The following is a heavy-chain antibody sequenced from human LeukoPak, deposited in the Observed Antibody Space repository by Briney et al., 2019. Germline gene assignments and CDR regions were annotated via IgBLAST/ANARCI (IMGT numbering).Heavy chain of an antibody. CDR2: IYYSGST. CDR1: GVSISSYY. J-gene: IGHJ5*02. D-gene: IGHD3-10*01. CDR3: ARTVRGSYRNEGWFDH. Sequence: SETLSLRSTVSGVSISSYYWSWIRQPPGKGLEWIGYIYYSGSTNYNPSLKSRVIISGDTSKNQFSLKLTSVTAADTAVYYGARTVRGSYRNEGWFDHWGQGTLVTVSS. V-gene: IGHV4-59*01.